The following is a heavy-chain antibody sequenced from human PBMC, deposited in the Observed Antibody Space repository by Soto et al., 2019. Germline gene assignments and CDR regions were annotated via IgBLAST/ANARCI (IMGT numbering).Heavy chain of an antibody. J-gene: IGHJ3*01. D-gene: IGHD1-1*01. Sequence: DVQLVESGGGLIQPGESLRLSCAAFGLTISGKKYVAWVRQAPGKGLEWVSALCDGAGSFYADSVAGRFTTSSDSSKTTVYLQMNGLRPDDTAVYYCATWHEREHAFDVWGQGTTVTISS. V-gene: IGHV3-53*01. CDR3: ATWHEREHAFDV. CDR1: GLTISGKKY. CDR2: LCDGAGS.